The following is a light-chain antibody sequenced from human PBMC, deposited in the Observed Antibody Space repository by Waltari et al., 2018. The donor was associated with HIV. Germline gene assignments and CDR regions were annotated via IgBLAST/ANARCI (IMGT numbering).Light chain of an antibody. Sequence: ETVLTQSPGTLSLSPGERATLSCRASQSVSSSYLAWYQQKPGQTPSLLIYAASSRATGIPDRFSGSGSGTDFTLTISRLEPEDFAVYYCQQYGNAPWTFGQGTKVEIK. CDR3: QQYGNAPWT. J-gene: IGKJ1*01. V-gene: IGKV3-20*01. CDR2: AAS. CDR1: QSVSSSY.